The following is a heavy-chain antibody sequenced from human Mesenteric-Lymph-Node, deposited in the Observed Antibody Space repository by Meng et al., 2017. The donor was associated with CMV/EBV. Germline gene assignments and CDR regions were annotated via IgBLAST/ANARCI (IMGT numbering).Heavy chain of an antibody. CDR3: AKELVPGYYYYYGMDV. CDR2: IWYDGSNK. J-gene: IGHJ6*02. V-gene: IGHV3-33*06. D-gene: IGHD2-15*01. CDR1: GFTFSSYG. Sequence: GESLKISCAASGFTFSSYGMHWVRQAPGKGLEWVAVIWYDGSNKYYADSVKGRFTISRDNSKNTLYLQMNSLRAEDTAVYYCAKELVPGYYYYYGMDVWGQGTTVTVSS.